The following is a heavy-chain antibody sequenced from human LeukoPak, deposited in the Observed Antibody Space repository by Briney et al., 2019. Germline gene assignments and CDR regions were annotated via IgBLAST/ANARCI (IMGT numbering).Heavy chain of an antibody. CDR3: AITGGYCSSTSCYP. J-gene: IGHJ4*02. D-gene: IGHD2-2*01. V-gene: IGHV1-69*04. Sequence: SVKVSRKASGGTFSSYAISWVRQAPGQGLEWMGRIIPILGIANYAQKFQGRVKITADKSTSTAYMELSSLRSEDTAVYYCAITGGYCSSTSCYPWGQGTLVTVSS. CDR2: IIPILGIA. CDR1: GGTFSSYA.